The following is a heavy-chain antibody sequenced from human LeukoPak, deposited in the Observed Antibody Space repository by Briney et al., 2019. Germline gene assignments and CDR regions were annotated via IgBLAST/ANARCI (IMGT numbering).Heavy chain of an antibody. CDR1: GYTFTDYY. V-gene: IGHV1-2*02. J-gene: IGHJ4*02. Sequence: ASVKVSCKASGYTFTDYYIHWVRQAPGQGLEWMEWINPNTGGTHYAQKFQGRVTMTRDTSITTAYMDLSRLRPDDTAVFSCARSRLAAAGTYFDYWGQGTLVTVSS. CDR2: INPNTGGT. CDR3: ARSRLAAAGTYFDY. D-gene: IGHD6-13*01.